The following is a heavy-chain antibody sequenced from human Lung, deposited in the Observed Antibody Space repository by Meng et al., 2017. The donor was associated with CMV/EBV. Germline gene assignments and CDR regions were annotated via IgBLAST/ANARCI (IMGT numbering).Heavy chain of an antibody. V-gene: IGHV3-30*02. CDR3: AKDLLLFGGANAYFDS. J-gene: IGHJ4*02. D-gene: IGHD3-10*01. CDR1: GFTFDEYG. CDR2: VRHDGTNK. Sequence: GGSLRLSCAASGFTFDEYGMHWVRQTPGKGLEWVAFVRHDGTNKFYGDSVKGRFTISRDNSKNTVSLQMNSLRPEETAIYYCAKDLLLFGGANAYFDSWGRGTEVSVSS.